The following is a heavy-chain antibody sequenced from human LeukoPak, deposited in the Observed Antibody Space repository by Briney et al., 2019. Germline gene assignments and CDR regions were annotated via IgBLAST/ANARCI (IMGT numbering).Heavy chain of an antibody. V-gene: IGHV3-48*01. Sequence: GGSLRLSCAASGFTFSSYSMNWVRQAPGKGLEWVLYISSSSSIRYYADSVKGRFTISRDNAKNSLYLQMNSLRAEDTAVYYCAKGSKEVLFTRDHYMDVWGKGTTVTISS. CDR2: ISSSSSIR. J-gene: IGHJ6*03. D-gene: IGHD3-3*01. CDR1: GFTFSSYS. CDR3: AKGSKEVLFTRDHYMDV.